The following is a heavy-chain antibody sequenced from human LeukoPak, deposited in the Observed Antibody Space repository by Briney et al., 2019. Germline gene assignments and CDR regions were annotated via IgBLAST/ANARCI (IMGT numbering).Heavy chain of an antibody. V-gene: IGHV4-34*01. Sequence: PSETLSLTCAVYGGSFSGYYWRWIRQPPGKGREWIGEINHSGSTNYNPSLKSRVTISVDTSKNQFSLKLSSVTAADTAVYYCARLSSRYRLYNWFDPWGQGTLVTVSS. CDR1: GGSFSGYY. J-gene: IGHJ5*02. D-gene: IGHD2/OR15-2a*01. CDR3: ARLSSRYRLYNWFDP. CDR2: INHSGST.